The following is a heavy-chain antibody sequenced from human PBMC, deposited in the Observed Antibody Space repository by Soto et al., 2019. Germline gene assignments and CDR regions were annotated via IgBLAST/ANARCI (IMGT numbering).Heavy chain of an antibody. CDR3: AKDHLIRDFWSGYWYYFDY. J-gene: IGHJ4*02. D-gene: IGHD3-3*01. CDR1: GFTFSSYA. V-gene: IGHV3-23*01. CDR2: ISGSGGST. Sequence: GGSLRLSCAASGFTFSSYAMSWVRQAPGKGLEWVSAISGSGGSTYYADSVKGRFTISRDNSKNTLYLQMNSLRAEDMAVYYCAKDHLIRDFWSGYWYYFDYWGQGTLVTVSS.